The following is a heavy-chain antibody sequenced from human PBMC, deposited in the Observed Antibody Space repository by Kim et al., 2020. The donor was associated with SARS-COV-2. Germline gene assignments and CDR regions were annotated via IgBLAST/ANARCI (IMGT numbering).Heavy chain of an antibody. CDR1: GGSISSSSYY. Sequence: SETLSLTCTVSGGSISSSSYYWGWIRQPPGKGLEWIGSIYYSGSTYYNPSLKSRVTISVDTSKNQFSLKLSSVTAADTAVYYCARRDCSSTSCYRRGWFDPWGQGTLVTVSS. J-gene: IGHJ5*02. D-gene: IGHD2-2*01. CDR2: IYYSGST. CDR3: ARRDCSSTSCYRRGWFDP. V-gene: IGHV4-39*01.